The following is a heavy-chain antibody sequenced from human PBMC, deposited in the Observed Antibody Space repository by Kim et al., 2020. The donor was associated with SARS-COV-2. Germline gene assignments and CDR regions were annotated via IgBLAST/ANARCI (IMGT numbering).Heavy chain of an antibody. D-gene: IGHD3-10*01. V-gene: IGHV3-23*01. J-gene: IGHJ4*02. Sequence: GSTYYADSVKGRFTISRDNSKNTLYLQMNRLRAEDTAVYYCAKETGSGFDYWGQGTLVTVSS. CDR3: AKETGSGFDY. CDR2: GST.